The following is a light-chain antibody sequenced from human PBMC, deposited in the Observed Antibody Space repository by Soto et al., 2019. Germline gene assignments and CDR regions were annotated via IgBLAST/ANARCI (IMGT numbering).Light chain of an antibody. Sequence: EIVLTQSPGTLSLSPGERATLSCRASQSVSSSYLAWYQQKPGQAPRLLIYGASSRATVIPDRFSGSGSGTDFTLTISRLEPEDFALYYCQQYGSSAPITFGQGTRLEI. CDR2: GAS. CDR3: QQYGSSAPIT. V-gene: IGKV3-20*01. J-gene: IGKJ5*01. CDR1: QSVSSSY.